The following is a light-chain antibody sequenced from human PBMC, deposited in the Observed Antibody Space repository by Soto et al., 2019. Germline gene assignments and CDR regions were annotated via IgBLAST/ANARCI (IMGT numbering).Light chain of an antibody. Sequence: DIGMTQSPDSLTVPLGERATINCKSSQSVLDISNSKNYLAWYQQKPGQPPKLLIYWASTRESGVPDRFSDSGSGTDFTLTVNRLQAEEVAVYYGQQYYGPPCTFGQGTRLEIK. V-gene: IGKV4-1*01. J-gene: IGKJ5*01. CDR1: QSVLDISNSKNY. CDR3: QQYYGPPCT. CDR2: WAS.